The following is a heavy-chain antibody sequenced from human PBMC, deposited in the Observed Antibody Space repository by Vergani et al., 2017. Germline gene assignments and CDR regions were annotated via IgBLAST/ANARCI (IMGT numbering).Heavy chain of an antibody. J-gene: IGHJ5*01. V-gene: IGHV3-30*02. CDR1: GCTFNSYG. D-gene: IGHD1-1*01. Sequence: QVQLVESGGGVVQPGGSLRLSCAASGCTFNSYGMHWVRQAPGKGLEWVASIRSDESRRYYGDSMEGPFTISRDNSKNTLYLQMKSLRPEDTAVYYCARWGNEKRLDSWGQGTLVTVSS. CDR2: IRSDESRR. CDR3: ARWGNEKRLDS.